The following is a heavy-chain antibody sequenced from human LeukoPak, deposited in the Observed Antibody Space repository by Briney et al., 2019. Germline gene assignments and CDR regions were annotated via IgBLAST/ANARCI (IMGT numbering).Heavy chain of an antibody. D-gene: IGHD3-16*01. V-gene: IGHV3-21*01. J-gene: IGHJ4*02. CDR1: GFTFSDYG. CDR2: ITNSGGNT. Sequence: GGSLRLSCAASGFTFSDYGMSWVRQAPGKGLEWVSTITNSGGNTYYNADSVKGRFTISRDNAKNSLYLQMNRLRAEDTAVYYCVREGGFDNWGQGTLVTVSS. CDR3: VREGGFDN.